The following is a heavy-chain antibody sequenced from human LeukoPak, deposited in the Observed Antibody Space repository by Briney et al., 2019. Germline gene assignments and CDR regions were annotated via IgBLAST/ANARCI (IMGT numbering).Heavy chain of an antibody. Sequence: GGSLRLSCAASGFTFSSYAMSWVRQAPGKGLEWVSAISGSGGSTYYADSVKGRFTISRDNSKNTLYLQMNSLGAEDTAVYYPMVRGVIMRYYYGMDVWGQGTTVTVSS. V-gene: IGHV3-23*01. D-gene: IGHD3-10*01. CDR2: ISGSGGST. J-gene: IGHJ6*02. CDR1: GFTFSSYA. CDR3: MVRGVIMRYYYGMDV.